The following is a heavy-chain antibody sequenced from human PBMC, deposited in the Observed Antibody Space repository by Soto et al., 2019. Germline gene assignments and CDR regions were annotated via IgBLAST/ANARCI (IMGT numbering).Heavy chain of an antibody. CDR1: GGSVSSGSYY. V-gene: IGHV4-61*01. D-gene: IGHD3-9*01. Sequence: SETLSLTCTVSGGSVSSGSYYWSWIRQPPGKGLEWIGYIFDSGSTNYSPSLKSRVTISVDTSKNQFSLKLSSVTAADTAVYYCTRGLVDSSPPYTYHGMDVWGQGTTVTVSS. J-gene: IGHJ6*02. CDR2: IFDSGST. CDR3: TRGLVDSSPPYTYHGMDV.